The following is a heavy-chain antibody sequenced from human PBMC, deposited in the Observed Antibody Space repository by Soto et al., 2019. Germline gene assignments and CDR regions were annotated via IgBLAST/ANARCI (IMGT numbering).Heavy chain of an antibody. J-gene: IGHJ4*02. CDR3: ARDPNYYYDSSGYPTPYFDY. Sequence: GGSLRLSCAASGFTFSSYSMNWVRQAPGKGLEWVSSISSISSYIYYADSVKGRFTISRDNAKNSLYLQMNSLRAEDTAVYYCARDPNYYYDSSGYPTPYFDYWGQGTLVTVSS. CDR1: GFTFSSYS. D-gene: IGHD3-22*01. CDR2: ISSISSYI. V-gene: IGHV3-21*01.